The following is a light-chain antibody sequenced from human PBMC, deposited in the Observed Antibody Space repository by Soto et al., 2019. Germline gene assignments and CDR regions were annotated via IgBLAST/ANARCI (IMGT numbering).Light chain of an antibody. J-gene: IGKJ5*01. V-gene: IGKV3-15*01. CDR3: QQYNNWPPIT. Sequence: EIMMTQSPATLSVSPGERATLSCRASQSVRKNLAWYQQKPGQAPRLLIYYASTRATGIPARFSGSGSGTEFTLTISSLQSEDFALYYWQQYNNWPPITFGQGTRLEIK. CDR1: QSVRKN. CDR2: YAS.